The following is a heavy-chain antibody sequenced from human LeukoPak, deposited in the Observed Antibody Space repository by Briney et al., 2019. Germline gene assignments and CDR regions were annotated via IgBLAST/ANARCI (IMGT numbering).Heavy chain of an antibody. CDR1: GFTFSSYS. CDR3: AKAVAGAFDI. J-gene: IGHJ3*02. Sequence: PGGSLRLSCAASGFTFSSYSMNWVRQAPGKGLEWVSFIRYDGSNKYYADSVKGRFTISRDNSKNTLYLQMNSLRAEDTAVYYCAKAVAGAFDIWGQGTMVTVSS. CDR2: IRYDGSNK. D-gene: IGHD6-19*01. V-gene: IGHV3-30*02.